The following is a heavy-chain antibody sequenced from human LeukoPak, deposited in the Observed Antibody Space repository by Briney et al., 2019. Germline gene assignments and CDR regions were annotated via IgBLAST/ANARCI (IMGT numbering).Heavy chain of an antibody. CDR1: GGSISSSSYY. V-gene: IGHV4-39*01. CDR3: ARHSADTAMNFDY. Sequence: PSETLSLTCTVTGGSISSSSYYWGWIRPPPGKGLEWIGSIYYSGSTYYNPSLKSRVTISVDTSKNQFSLKLSSVTAADTAVYYCARHSADTAMNFDYWGQGTLVTVSS. D-gene: IGHD5-18*01. J-gene: IGHJ4*02. CDR2: IYYSGST.